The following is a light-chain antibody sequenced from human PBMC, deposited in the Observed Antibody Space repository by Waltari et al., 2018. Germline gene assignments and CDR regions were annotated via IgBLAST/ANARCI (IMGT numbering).Light chain of an antibody. Sequence: QSALTQPASVSGSPGQSITISCTGTSSDVGSYNLVSWYQPHPGKAPKLMIYEVSNRPSGVSNRFSGSKAGNTASLTSAGLQAEDEADYYCCSYAGSSSWVFGGGTKLTVL. CDR1: SSDVGSYNL. CDR2: EVS. CDR3: CSYAGSSSWV. V-gene: IGLV2-23*02. J-gene: IGLJ3*02.